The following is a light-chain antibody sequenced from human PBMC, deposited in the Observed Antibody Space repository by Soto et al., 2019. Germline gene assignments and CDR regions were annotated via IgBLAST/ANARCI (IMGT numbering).Light chain of an antibody. CDR1: QGISNY. CDR3: QKYNIAPPWP. J-gene: IGKJ1*01. CDR2: AAS. Sequence: DIQMTQSPSSLSASVGDRVTITCRASQGISNYLAWYQQKPGKVPKLLIYAASTLQSGVPSRFSGSGSGTDFTLTISSLQPEDVATYYWQKYNIAPPWPVGQGTKVEIK. V-gene: IGKV1-27*01.